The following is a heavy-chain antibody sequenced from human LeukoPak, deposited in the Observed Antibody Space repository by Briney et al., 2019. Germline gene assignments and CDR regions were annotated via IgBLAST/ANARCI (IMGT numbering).Heavy chain of an antibody. D-gene: IGHD1-26*01. CDR1: GGSISSYY. V-gene: IGHV4-59*01. Sequence: SETLSLTCTISGGSISSYYWSWIRQPPGKGLEWIGYIYYSGSTNYNPSLKSRVTISVDTSKNQFSLKLSSVTAADTAVYYCARVSGSYQGHFDYWGQGTLVTVSS. CDR2: IYYSGST. CDR3: ARVSGSYQGHFDY. J-gene: IGHJ4*02.